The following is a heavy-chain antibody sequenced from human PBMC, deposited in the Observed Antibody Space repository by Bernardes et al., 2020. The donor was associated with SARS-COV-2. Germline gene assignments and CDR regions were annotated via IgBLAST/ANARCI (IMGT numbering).Heavy chain of an antibody. D-gene: IGHD3-22*01. CDR2: INPNSGGT. CDR3: ALPPTNYDRYGMDL. V-gene: IGHV1-2*02. J-gene: IGHJ6*02. Sequence: ASVMVCCNASGYTFTGYYIHWVREAPGQGLEWMGWINPNSGGTNYAQKFQGRVTMTRDTSISTAYMELSRLRSDDTAVYYCALPPTNYDRYGMDLWGQGTTVTVSS. CDR1: GYTFTGYY.